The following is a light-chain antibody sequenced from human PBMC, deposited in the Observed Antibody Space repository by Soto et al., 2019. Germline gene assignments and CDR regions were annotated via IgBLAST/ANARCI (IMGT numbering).Light chain of an antibody. CDR1: QSVSSY. Sequence: EIVLTQSPATLSLSPGERATLSSRASQSVSSYLAWYQQKPGQAPRLLIYDASNRATGIPARFSGSGSGTDFTLTISSLEPEDFVVYYCQQRSDWPRTFGQGTKVEI. CDR3: QQRSDWPRT. CDR2: DAS. V-gene: IGKV3-11*01. J-gene: IGKJ1*01.